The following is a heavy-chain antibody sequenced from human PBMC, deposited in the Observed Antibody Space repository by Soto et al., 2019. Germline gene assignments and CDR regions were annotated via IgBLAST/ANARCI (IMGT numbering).Heavy chain of an antibody. CDR1: GGSISSGGYY. D-gene: IGHD3-9*01. CDR3: ARAPGRSKRYFDWLRSGNWFDP. V-gene: IGHV4-31*03. J-gene: IGHJ5*02. Sequence: SETLSLTCTVSGGSISSGGYYWSWIRQHPGKGLEWIGYIYYSGSTYYNPSLKSRVTISVDTSKNQFSLKLSSVTAADTAVYYCARAPGRSKRYFDWLRSGNWFDPWGQGTLVTVSS. CDR2: IYYSGST.